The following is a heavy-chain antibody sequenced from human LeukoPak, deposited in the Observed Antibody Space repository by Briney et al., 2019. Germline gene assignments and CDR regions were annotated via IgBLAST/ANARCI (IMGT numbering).Heavy chain of an antibody. J-gene: IGHJ3*02. Sequence: PGGSLRLSCAASGFTVSSNYMSWVRQAPGKGLEWVSAISGSGGNTYYADSVKGRFTISRDNSKNTLYLQMNSLRAEDTAVYYCANPRGNYGAYAFDIWGQGTMVTVSS. CDR3: ANPRGNYGAYAFDI. CDR2: ISGSGGNT. V-gene: IGHV3-23*01. CDR1: GFTVSSNY. D-gene: IGHD4-17*01.